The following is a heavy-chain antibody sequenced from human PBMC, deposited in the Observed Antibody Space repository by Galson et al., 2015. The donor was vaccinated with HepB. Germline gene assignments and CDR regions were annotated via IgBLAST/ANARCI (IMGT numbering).Heavy chain of an antibody. CDR2: LYSGGST. V-gene: IGHV3-66*02. Sequence: SLRLSCAASEFTVSSNYMNWVRQAPGKGLEWVSILYSGGSTYYADSVKGRFTISRDNSKNTLYLQMNRRRAEDTAVYYCATGYYSLYYFDYWGQGTLVTVSS. CDR3: ATGYYSLYYFDY. J-gene: IGHJ4*02. CDR1: EFTVSSNY. D-gene: IGHD3-10*01.